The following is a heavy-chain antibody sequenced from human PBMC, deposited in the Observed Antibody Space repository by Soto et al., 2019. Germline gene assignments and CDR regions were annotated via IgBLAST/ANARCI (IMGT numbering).Heavy chain of an antibody. V-gene: IGHV4-34*01. CDR2: INHSGST. D-gene: IGHD2-8*01. Sequence: SETLSLTCAVYGGSFSGYYWSWIRQPPGKGLEWIGEINHSGSTNYNPSLKSRVTISVDTSKNQFSLKLSSVTAADTAVYYCARVSGGGVLMVYAIRGWFDPWGQGTLVTVSS. J-gene: IGHJ5*02. CDR3: ARVSGGGVLMVYAIRGWFDP. CDR1: GGSFSGYY.